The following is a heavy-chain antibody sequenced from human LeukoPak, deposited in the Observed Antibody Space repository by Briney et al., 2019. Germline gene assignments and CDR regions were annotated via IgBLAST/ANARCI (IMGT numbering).Heavy chain of an antibody. J-gene: IGHJ4*02. CDR2: MNPNSGNT. V-gene: IGHV1-8*01. Sequence: ASVNVSCKASGYTLSSYDINWVRQATGQGLEWMGWMNPNSGNTGYAQKFQGRVTMTRNTSISTAYMELSSLRSEDTAVYYCARGPYVDILTGYYSSDVDYWGQGTLVTVSS. CDR3: ARGPYVDILTGYYSSDVDY. D-gene: IGHD3-9*01. CDR1: GYTLSSYD.